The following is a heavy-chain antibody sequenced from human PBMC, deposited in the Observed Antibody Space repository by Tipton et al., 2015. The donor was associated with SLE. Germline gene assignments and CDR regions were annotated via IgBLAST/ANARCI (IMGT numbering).Heavy chain of an antibody. V-gene: IGHV3-33*06. J-gene: IGHJ6*02. CDR1: GFTFSSYG. CDR2: IWYDGSNK. Sequence: SGFTFSSYGMHWVRQAPGKGLEWVAVIWYDGSNKYYADSVKGRFTISRDNSKNTLYLQMNSPRAEDTAVYYCAKRIRQWLVSYYYGMDVWGQGP. CDR3: AKRIRQWLVSYYYGMDV. D-gene: IGHD6-19*01.